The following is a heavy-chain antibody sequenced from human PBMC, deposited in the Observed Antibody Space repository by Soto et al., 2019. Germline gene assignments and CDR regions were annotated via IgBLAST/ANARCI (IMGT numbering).Heavy chain of an antibody. Sequence: PSETLSLTCAVFGDSMDNNRWWSWVRQPPGKGLEWIGYIYYSGSTNYNPSLKSRVTISVDTSKNQFSLKLSSVTAADTAVYYCARHATPDGVFDYWGQGTQVTVSS. CDR1: GDSMDNNRW. CDR2: IYYSGST. V-gene: IGHV4-59*08. CDR3: ARHATPDGVFDY. J-gene: IGHJ4*02. D-gene: IGHD2-15*01.